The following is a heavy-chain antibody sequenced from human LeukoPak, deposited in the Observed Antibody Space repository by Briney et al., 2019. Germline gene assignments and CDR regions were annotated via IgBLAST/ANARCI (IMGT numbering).Heavy chain of an antibody. V-gene: IGHV4-39*01. Sequence: PSETLSLTCTVSGGSISSSSYYWGWIRQPPGKGLEWIGSIYYSGSTYYNPSLKSRVTISVDTSKNQFSLKLSSVTAADTAVYYCARWRDGYNYPYFDYWGQGTLVTVSS. J-gene: IGHJ4*02. CDR2: IYYSGST. CDR1: GGSISSSSYY. D-gene: IGHD5-24*01. CDR3: ARWRDGYNYPYFDY.